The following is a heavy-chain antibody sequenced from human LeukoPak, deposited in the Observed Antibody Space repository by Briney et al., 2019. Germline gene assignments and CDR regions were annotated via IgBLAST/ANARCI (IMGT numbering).Heavy chain of an antibody. Sequence: GGSLRLSCAASGFTFSSYAMHWVRQAPGKGLEWVADISYDGSKKYYADSVKGRFTISRDNSKHTLYLQMNSLRAEDVAVYYCARESAIAVAGLYYYSGMDVWGQGTTVTVS. D-gene: IGHD6-19*01. CDR2: ISYDGSKK. V-gene: IGHV3-30-3*01. CDR3: ARESAIAVAGLYYYSGMDV. CDR1: GFTFSSYA. J-gene: IGHJ6*02.